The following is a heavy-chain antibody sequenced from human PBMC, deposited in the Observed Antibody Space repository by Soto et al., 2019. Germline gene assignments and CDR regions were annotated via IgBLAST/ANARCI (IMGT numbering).Heavy chain of an antibody. D-gene: IGHD1-20*01. CDR2: IYWDDDR. V-gene: IGHV2-5*02. J-gene: IGHJ6*02. CDR3: AHRKIGRDNIYYFYGMDV. Sequence: QITLKESGPTLVKPTQSLTLTCSFSGFSLSTSGAGVGWIRQPPGKALEWLALIYWDDDRYYSPFLKSRLNIAKDTSKNQVVLTMANMDPVDTGTYYCAHRKIGRDNIYYFYGMDVWGQGTTVIVSS. CDR1: GFSLSTSGAG.